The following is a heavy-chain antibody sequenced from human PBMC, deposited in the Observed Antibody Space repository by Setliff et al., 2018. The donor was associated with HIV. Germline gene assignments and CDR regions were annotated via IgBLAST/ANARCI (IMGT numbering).Heavy chain of an antibody. V-gene: IGHV1-69*13. CDR3: AMSMTTYPVSRAFDI. CDR2: IIPIFGTT. D-gene: IGHD4-4*01. CDR1: GDTFRNYA. J-gene: IGHJ3*02. Sequence: SVKVSCKVSGDTFRNYALNWVRQAPGQGLEWMGGIIPIFGTTNYAQKFQGRVTITADESTSTAYMELSSLRSEDTAVYYCAMSMTTYPVSRAFDIWGQGTMVTVSS.